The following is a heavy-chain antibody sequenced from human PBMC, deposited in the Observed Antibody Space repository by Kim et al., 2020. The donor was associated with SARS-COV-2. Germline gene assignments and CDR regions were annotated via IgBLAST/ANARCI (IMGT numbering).Heavy chain of an antibody. CDR3: AQGWQWLARGAFDL. Sequence: SETLSLTCTVSGGSISSSSYYWGWIRQPPGKGLEWIGSIYYSGSTYYNPSLKSRVTISENTSKNQFSLKLSSVTAADTAVYYCAQGWQWLARGAFDLWGQGTMVTVSS. CDR1: GGSISSSSYY. J-gene: IGHJ3*01. V-gene: IGHV4-39*01. CDR2: IYYSGST. D-gene: IGHD6-19*01.